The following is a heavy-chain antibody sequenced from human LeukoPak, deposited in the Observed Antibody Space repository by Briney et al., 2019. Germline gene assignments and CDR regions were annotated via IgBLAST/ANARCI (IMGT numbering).Heavy chain of an antibody. CDR1: GYTFTNYG. J-gene: IGHJ3*02. V-gene: IGHV1-18*01. CDR3: ASEVDDYHSRDYSIDAFDI. D-gene: IGHD3-22*01. Sequence: GASVKVSCKASGYTFTNYGISWVRQAPGQGLEWMGWISGYNGNTNYAQKLQGRVTMTTDTSTSTAYMELRSLRSDDTAVYYCASEVDDYHSRDYSIDAFDIWGQGTMVTVSS. CDR2: ISGYNGNT.